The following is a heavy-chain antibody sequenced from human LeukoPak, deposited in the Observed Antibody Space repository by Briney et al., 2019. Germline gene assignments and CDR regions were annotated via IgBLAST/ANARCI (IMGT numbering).Heavy chain of an antibody. CDR1: GFTFSSYW. D-gene: IGHD2-21*01. V-gene: IGHV3-7*01. J-gene: IGHJ5*02. CDR3: ARATASNWFDP. Sequence: GGSLRLSCAASGFTFSSYWMSWVRQAPGRGLEWVANIKEDGSEKHYVDSVKGRFTISRDNAKNSLSLQMNSLRAEDTAVYYCARATASNWFDPWGQGTLVTVSS. CDR2: IKEDGSEK.